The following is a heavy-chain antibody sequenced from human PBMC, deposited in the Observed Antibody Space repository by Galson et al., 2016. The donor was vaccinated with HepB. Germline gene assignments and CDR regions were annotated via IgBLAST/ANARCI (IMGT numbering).Heavy chain of an antibody. D-gene: IGHD6-19*01. CDR3: AREDSQIAVAALDY. J-gene: IGHJ4*02. CDR1: GFTFSSYG. Sequence: SLRLSCAASGFTFSSYGMHWVRQAPGKGLGWVAVIWYDGSNKYYADSVKGRFTISRDNSKNTLYLQMNSLRAEDTAVYYCAREDSQIAVAALDYWGQGTLVTVSS. V-gene: IGHV3-33*01. CDR2: IWYDGSNK.